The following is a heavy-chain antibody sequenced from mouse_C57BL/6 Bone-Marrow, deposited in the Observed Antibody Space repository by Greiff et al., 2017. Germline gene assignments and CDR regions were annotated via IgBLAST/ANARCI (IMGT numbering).Heavy chain of an antibody. CDR3: ARGPMTTVVPFAY. CDR2: ISDGGSYT. Sequence: EVQVVESGGGLVKPGGSLKLSCAASGFTFSSYAMSWVRQTPEKRREWVATISDGGSYTYYPDNVKGRFTISSDNAKNNRYLQMSHLKSEDTAMYYCARGPMTTVVPFAYWGQGTLVTVSA. V-gene: IGHV5-4*01. J-gene: IGHJ3*01. CDR1: GFTFSSYA. D-gene: IGHD1-1*01.